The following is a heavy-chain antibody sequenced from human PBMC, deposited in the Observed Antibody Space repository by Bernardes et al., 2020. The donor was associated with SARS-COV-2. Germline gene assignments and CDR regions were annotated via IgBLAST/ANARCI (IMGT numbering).Heavy chain of an antibody. D-gene: IGHD5-18*01. Sequence: GGSLRLSCTGSGFSFGDYAMSWVRQAPGKGLEWVGFIRSWSYGETTEYAASVKGRFTISREDSRSVAYLQMNSLKPEDTAVYYCARDPSYGVAAQLYYHGMDVWGQGTTVTVSS. CDR1: GFSFGDYA. J-gene: IGHJ6*02. V-gene: IGHV3-49*04. CDR3: ARDPSYGVAAQLYYHGMDV. CDR2: IRSWSYGETT.